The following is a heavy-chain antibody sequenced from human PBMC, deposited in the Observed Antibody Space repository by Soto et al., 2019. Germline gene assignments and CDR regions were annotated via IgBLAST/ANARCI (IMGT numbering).Heavy chain of an antibody. CDR3: ARVGVRRIFGVVTEYGMDV. D-gene: IGHD3-3*01. CDR1: GGSISSGGYY. J-gene: IGHJ6*02. V-gene: IGHV4-31*03. CDR2: IYYSGST. Sequence: QVQLQESGPGLVKPSQPLSLTCTVSGGSISSGGYYWSWIRQHPGKGLEWIGYIYYSGSTYYNPSLKSRVTISVDTSKNQFSLKLSSVTAADTAVYYCARVGVRRIFGVVTEYGMDVWGQGTTVTVSS.